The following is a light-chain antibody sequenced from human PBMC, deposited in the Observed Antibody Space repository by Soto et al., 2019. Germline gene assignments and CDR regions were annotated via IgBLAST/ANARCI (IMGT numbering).Light chain of an antibody. CDR1: QSISNW. Sequence: DIQLTQSPSTLSASVGDRVTITCRASQSISNWVVWYQQKPGKAPKFLIYDASTLASGVPSRFSGSGYGTEFTLTISSLQPEDFATYYCQQYNRYSIHFGGGTKVEMK. CDR3: QQYNRYSIH. J-gene: IGKJ4*01. CDR2: DAS. V-gene: IGKV1-5*03.